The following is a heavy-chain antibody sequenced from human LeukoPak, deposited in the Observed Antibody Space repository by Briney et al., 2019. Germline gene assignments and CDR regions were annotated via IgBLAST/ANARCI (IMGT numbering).Heavy chain of an antibody. CDR1: GGTFSSYA. Sequence: GASVKVSCKASGGTFSSYAISWVRQAPGQGLEWMGRIIPILGIANYAQKFQGRVTITADKSTSTAYMELSSLRSEDTAVYYCARGLGSSGWYHFDYWGQGTLVTVSS. V-gene: IGHV1-69*04. J-gene: IGHJ4*02. CDR3: ARGLGSSGWYHFDY. D-gene: IGHD6-19*01. CDR2: IIPILGIA.